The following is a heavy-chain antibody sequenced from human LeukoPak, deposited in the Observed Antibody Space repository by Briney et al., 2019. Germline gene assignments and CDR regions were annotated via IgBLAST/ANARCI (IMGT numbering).Heavy chain of an antibody. Sequence: SSVKVSCKASGGTFSSYAISWVRQAPGQGLEWMGRIIPIFGTANYAQKFQGRVTITTDESTSTAYMELSSLRSEDTAVYYCARDGLGYCSGGSCYPSIDHWGQGTLVTVSS. CDR2: IIPIFGTA. CDR3: ARDGLGYCSGGSCYPSIDH. J-gene: IGHJ4*02. CDR1: GGTFSSYA. D-gene: IGHD2-15*01. V-gene: IGHV1-69*05.